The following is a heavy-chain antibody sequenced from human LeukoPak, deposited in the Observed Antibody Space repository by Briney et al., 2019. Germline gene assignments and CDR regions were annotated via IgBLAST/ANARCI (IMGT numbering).Heavy chain of an antibody. CDR1: GFTFSSYE. CDR3: ARENRYYFDY. CDR2: ISSSGSTI. D-gene: IGHD1-14*01. V-gene: IGHV3-48*03. Sequence: PGGSLRLSCAAFGFTFSSYEMNWIRQAPGKGLEWVSYISSSGSTIYYADSVKGRFTISRDNAKNSLYLQMNSLRAEDTAVYYCARENRYYFDYWGQGTLVTVSS. J-gene: IGHJ4*02.